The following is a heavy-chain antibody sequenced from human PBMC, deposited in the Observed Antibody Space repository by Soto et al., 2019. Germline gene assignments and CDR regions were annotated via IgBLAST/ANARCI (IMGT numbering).Heavy chain of an antibody. CDR3: ARPVVGYSGYDLDYYYGMDV. D-gene: IGHD5-12*01. J-gene: IGHJ6*02. Sequence: EESLKISCKGSGYSFTSYWIGWVRQMPGKGLEWMGIIYPGDSDTRYSPSFQGQVTISADKSISTAYLQWSSLKASDTAMYYCARPVVGYSGYDLDYYYGMDVWGQGTTVTVSS. CDR2: IYPGDSDT. V-gene: IGHV5-51*01. CDR1: GYSFTSYW.